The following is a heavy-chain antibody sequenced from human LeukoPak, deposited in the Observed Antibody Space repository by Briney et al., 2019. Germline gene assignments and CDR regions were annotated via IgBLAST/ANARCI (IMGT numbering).Heavy chain of an antibody. CDR1: GYTFTSYY. CDR2: INPSGGST. J-gene: IGHJ6*02. CDR3: ARDRAVTTSYYYYGMDV. V-gene: IGHV1-46*01. Sequence: ASVKVSCKASGYTFTSYYMHWVRQAPGQGLEWMGLINPSGGSTSYAQKFQGRVTMTRDTSTSTVYMELSSLRSEDTAVYYCARDRAVTTSYYYYGMDVWGQGTTVTVSS. D-gene: IGHD4-17*01.